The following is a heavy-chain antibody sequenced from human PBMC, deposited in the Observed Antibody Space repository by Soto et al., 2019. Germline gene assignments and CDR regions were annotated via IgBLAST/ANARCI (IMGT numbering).Heavy chain of an antibody. Sequence: ELQLLESGGGLVQRGGSLRLSCAASGFTINNYAMTWVRQAPGKGLEWVSAISGGGDTTSYADSVKGRFTVSRDGSKNTLYLQMSSLRAEDTALYYCAKGRGGSGSLTPRVDFWGQGTLVTVSS. CDR3: AKGRGGSGSLTPRVDF. V-gene: IGHV3-23*01. D-gene: IGHD3-10*01. CDR1: GFTINNYA. CDR2: ISGGGDTT. J-gene: IGHJ4*02.